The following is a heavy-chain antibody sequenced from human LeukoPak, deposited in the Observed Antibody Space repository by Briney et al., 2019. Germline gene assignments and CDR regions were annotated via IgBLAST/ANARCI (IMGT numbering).Heavy chain of an antibody. CDR1: GYTLTELS. V-gene: IGHV1-24*01. CDR3: ATECEGQRIFGVLDV. D-gene: IGHD3-3*01. Sequence: ASVKVSCKVSGYTLTELSMHWVRQAPGKGLEWMGGFDPEDGETIYAQKFQGRVTMTEDTSTDTAYMELSSLRSEDTAVYYCATECEGQRIFGVLDVWGKGTTVTVSS. CDR2: FDPEDGET. J-gene: IGHJ6*04.